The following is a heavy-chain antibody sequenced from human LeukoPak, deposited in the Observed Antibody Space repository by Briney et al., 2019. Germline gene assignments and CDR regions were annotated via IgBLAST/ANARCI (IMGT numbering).Heavy chain of an antibody. V-gene: IGHV4-59*08. CDR1: GGSIRSYF. CDR3: ARGGRDGYTLYPFDY. D-gene: IGHD5-24*01. Sequence: PSETLSLTCTVSGGSIRSYFWSWIRQPPGKGLEWIGYIYYSGRTNYNPSLKSRVTISVDTSKNQLSLKLSSVTAADTAVYYCARGGRDGYTLYPFDYWGQGTLVTVSS. J-gene: IGHJ4*02. CDR2: IYYSGRT.